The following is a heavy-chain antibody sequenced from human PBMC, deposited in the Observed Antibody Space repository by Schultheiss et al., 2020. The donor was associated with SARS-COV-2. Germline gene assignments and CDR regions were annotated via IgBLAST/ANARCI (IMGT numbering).Heavy chain of an antibody. J-gene: IGHJ6*02. Sequence: SLKISCAASGFTFDDYAMHWVRQAPGKGLEWVSSISWNSGSIGYADSVKGRFTISRDNAKNSLYLQMNSLRAEDTALYYCAKVAKACSSTSCYPTYYYYYGMDVWGQGTTVTVSS. CDR2: ISWNSGSI. CDR1: GFTFDDYA. D-gene: IGHD2-2*01. CDR3: AKVAKACSSTSCYPTYYYYYGMDV. V-gene: IGHV3-9*01.